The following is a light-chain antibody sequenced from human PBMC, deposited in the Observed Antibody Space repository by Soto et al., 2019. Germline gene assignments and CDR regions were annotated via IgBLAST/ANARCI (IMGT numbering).Light chain of an antibody. CDR1: SSDVGSYNL. CDR3: CSYAGSSTFVV. Sequence: QSALTQPASVSGSPGQSITISRTGTSSDVGSYNLVSWYQQHPGKAPKLMIYEGTKRPSGVSNRFSGSKSGNTAPLTISGLQAEDEADYYCCSYAGSSTFVVFGGGTKLTVL. J-gene: IGLJ2*01. CDR2: EGT. V-gene: IGLV2-23*03.